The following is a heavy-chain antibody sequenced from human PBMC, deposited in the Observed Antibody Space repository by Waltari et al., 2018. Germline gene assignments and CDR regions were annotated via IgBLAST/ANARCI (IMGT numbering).Heavy chain of an antibody. CDR1: GYTFPDYY. CDR2: INPNTGDT. Sequence: QVQLVQSGAEVKKPGASVRVSCKASGYTFPDYYIHWVRQAPGQGLEWMGRINPNTGDTKFAQNFRVRVTMTRDTSISTAYMELSGLRSDDTAMYFCARREHFGDSLDYWGQGTLVAVSS. V-gene: IGHV1-2*06. D-gene: IGHD3-16*01. J-gene: IGHJ4*02. CDR3: ARREHFGDSLDY.